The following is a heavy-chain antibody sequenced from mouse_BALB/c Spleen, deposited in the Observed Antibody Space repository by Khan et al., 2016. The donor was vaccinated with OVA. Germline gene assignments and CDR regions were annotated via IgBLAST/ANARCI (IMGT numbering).Heavy chain of an antibody. D-gene: IGHD4-1*01. J-gene: IGHJ3*01. CDR2: ISYSGST. V-gene: IGHV3-2*02. CDR3: AMGRTY. Sequence: EVQLQESGPGLVKPSQSPSLTCTVTGYSITSDYAWNWIRQFPGNKLEWMGYISYSGSTSYNPSLKSRFSISRDTSKNQFFLQLNSVTTEDTATYYCAMGRTYWGQGTLVTVSA. CDR1: GYSITSDYA.